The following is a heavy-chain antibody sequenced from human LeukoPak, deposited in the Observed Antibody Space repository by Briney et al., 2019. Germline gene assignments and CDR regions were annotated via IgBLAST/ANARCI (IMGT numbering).Heavy chain of an antibody. Sequence: GGSLRLSCAASGFTFSSYWMSWVRQAPGKGLEWVANIKQDGSEKYYVDSVKGRFTISRDNAKNSLYLQMDSLRAEDTAVYYCAKDPYCSTTSCYAFDYWGQGTLVTVSS. V-gene: IGHV3-7*03. D-gene: IGHD2-2*01. CDR2: IKQDGSEK. CDR3: AKDPYCSTTSCYAFDY. J-gene: IGHJ4*02. CDR1: GFTFSSYW.